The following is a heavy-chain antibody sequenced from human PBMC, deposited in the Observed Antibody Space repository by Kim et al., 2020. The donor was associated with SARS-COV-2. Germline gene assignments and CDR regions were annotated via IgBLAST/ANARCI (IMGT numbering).Heavy chain of an antibody. V-gene: IGHV3-30*02. Sequence: VKGRLTISTDNSKNTLYLQMNSLRAEDTAVYYCAKAARMVRGVIQNWFDPWGQGTLVTVSS. CDR3: AKAARMVRGVIQNWFDP. D-gene: IGHD3-10*01. J-gene: IGHJ5*02.